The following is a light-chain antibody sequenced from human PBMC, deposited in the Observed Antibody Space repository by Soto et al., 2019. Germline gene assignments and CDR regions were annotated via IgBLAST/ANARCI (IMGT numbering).Light chain of an antibody. J-gene: IGKJ1*01. Sequence: DIQMTQSPSTLSASVGDRVTITCRASQSISSWLAWYQQKPGKAPKLLIYDVSSLEIGVPSRFSGSGSGTEFTLTISILQPDDSATYYCQQYNTFWTFGQGTKVEIK. CDR1: QSISSW. CDR3: QQYNTFWT. CDR2: DVS. V-gene: IGKV1-5*01.